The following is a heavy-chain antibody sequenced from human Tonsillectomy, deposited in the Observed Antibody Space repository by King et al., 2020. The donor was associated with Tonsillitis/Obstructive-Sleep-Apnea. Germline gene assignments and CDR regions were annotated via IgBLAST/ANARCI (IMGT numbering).Heavy chain of an antibody. CDR2: VYDGGST. CDR3: ARDSGVGRAYPFDY. CDR1: GGAISNFH. J-gene: IGHJ4*02. V-gene: IGHV4-59*01. Sequence: VQLQESGPGLVKASETLSLTCTVSGGAISNFHWSWIRQPPGKGLEWIGYVYDGGSTRYNPSLKSRATISVDTSKNHFSLKLNSVTAEDTAVYYCARDSGVGRAYPFDYWGQGTLVTVSS. D-gene: IGHD3-3*01.